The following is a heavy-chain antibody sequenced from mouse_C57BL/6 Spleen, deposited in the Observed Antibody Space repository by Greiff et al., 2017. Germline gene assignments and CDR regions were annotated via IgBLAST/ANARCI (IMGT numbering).Heavy chain of an antibody. V-gene: IGHV1-18*01. CDR1: GYTFTDYN. J-gene: IGHJ1*03. D-gene: IGHD2-5*01. Sequence: EVQLQQSGPELVKPGASVKIPCKASGYTFTDYNMDWVKQSHGKSLEWIGDINPNNGGTIYNQKFKGKATLTVDKSSSTAYMELRSLTSEDTAVYYCARQRAYYSNYAWYFDVWGTGTTVTVSS. CDR3: ARQRAYYSNYAWYFDV. CDR2: INPNNGGT.